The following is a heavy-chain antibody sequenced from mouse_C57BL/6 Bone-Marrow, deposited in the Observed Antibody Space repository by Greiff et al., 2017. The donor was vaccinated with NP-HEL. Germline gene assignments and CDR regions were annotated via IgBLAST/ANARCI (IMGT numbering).Heavy chain of an antibody. CDR2: INPSSGYT. V-gene: IGHV1-7*01. CDR3: AITTVVASLDD. CDR1: GYTFTSYW. J-gene: IGHJ2*01. D-gene: IGHD1-1*01. Sequence: VQLQQSGAELAKPGASVKLSCKASGYTFTSYWMHWVKQRPGQGLEWIGYINPSSGYTKYNQKFKDKATLTADKSSSTAYMQLSSLTYEDSAVYYCAITTVVASLDDWGQGTTLTVSS.